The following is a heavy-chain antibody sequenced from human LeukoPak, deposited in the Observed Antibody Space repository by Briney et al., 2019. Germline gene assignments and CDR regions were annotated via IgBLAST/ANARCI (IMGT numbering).Heavy chain of an antibody. V-gene: IGHV3-30-3*01. CDR3: AKAGKGDCSSTSCYRYYYYYMDV. J-gene: IGHJ6*03. Sequence: GGSLRLSCVASGFDFSRYAMQWVRQAPGKGLEWVAGVSYDGSETYHADSVKGRFTISRDNSKNTLYLQMNSLRAEDTAVYYCAKAGKGDCSSTSCYRYYYYYMDVWGKGTTVTVSS. CDR2: VSYDGSET. D-gene: IGHD2-2*01. CDR1: GFDFSRYA.